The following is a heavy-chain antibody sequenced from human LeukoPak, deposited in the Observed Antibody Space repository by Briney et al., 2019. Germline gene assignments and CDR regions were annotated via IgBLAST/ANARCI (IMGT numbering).Heavy chain of an antibody. V-gene: IGHV4-61*08. J-gene: IGHJ4*02. D-gene: IGHD3-22*01. CDR2: IYYTGST. CDR3: ARDYYDSSGPSFDY. CDR1: GGSISSGDYY. Sequence: SETLSLTCTVSGGSISSGDYYWSWIRQPPGKGLDWIGYIYYTGSTNYNPSLKTRVTMSVDTSKTPFSLKLSSMTAADTAVYYCARDYYDSSGPSFDYWGQGTLVTVSS.